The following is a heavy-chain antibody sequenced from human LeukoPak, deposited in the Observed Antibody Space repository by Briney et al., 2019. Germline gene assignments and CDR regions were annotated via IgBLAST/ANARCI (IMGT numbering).Heavy chain of an antibody. CDR1: GFTFSDYY. Sequence: GGSLGLSCAASGFTFSDYYMSWIRQAPGKGLGLGSYISSSGSSIYYADSVEGRFTISRDNAKNSLYLQMNSLRAEDTAVYYCARERGWSGYDFLDSWGQGTLVTVSS. CDR3: ARERGWSGYDFLDS. D-gene: IGHD5-12*01. J-gene: IGHJ4*02. CDR2: ISSSGSSI. V-gene: IGHV3-11*01.